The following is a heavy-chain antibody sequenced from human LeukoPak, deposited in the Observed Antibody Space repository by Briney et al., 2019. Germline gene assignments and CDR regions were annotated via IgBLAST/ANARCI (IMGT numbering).Heavy chain of an antibody. CDR2: ISYDGSHQ. D-gene: IGHD1-26*01. CDR1: GFTFSHYA. CDR3: ARARNGTLRY. J-gene: IGHJ4*02. Sequence: GGSLRLSCAASGFTFSHYAMHWVRQAPGKGLEWVAVISYDGSHQYSADSVKGRLTISRDNSRHTLFLQMNSLRPEDTAVYYCARARNGTLRYWGQGTLVTVSS. V-gene: IGHV3-30*01.